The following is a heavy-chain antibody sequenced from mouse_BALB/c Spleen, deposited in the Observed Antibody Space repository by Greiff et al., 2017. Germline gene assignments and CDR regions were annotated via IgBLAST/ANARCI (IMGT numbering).Heavy chain of an antibody. CDR3: AVYRYGGYAMDY. CDR1: GFSLTSYG. J-gene: IGHJ4*01. Sequence: VQLKESGPGLVAPSQSLSITCTVSGFSLTSYGVHWVRQPPGKGLEWLGVIWAGGSTNYNSALMSRLSISKDNSKSQVILKMNSLQTDDTAMYYCAVYRYGGYAMDYWGQGTSVTVSS. V-gene: IGHV2-9*02. D-gene: IGHD2-14*01. CDR2: IWAGGST.